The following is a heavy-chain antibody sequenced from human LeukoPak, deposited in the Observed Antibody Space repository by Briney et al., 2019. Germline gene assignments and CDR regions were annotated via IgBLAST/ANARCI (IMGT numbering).Heavy chain of an antibody. Sequence: GRALRLSCAASGFTFTSYGMHWVRQAPGKGLEWVALISDDGKKKVYADPVKGRFTISRDNSKKTLYLQMNSLRPEDTAVYYCAKILRESMDWLDLWGQGTRVTVFS. CDR2: ISDDGKKK. J-gene: IGHJ5*02. D-gene: IGHD6-6*01. CDR1: GFTFTSYG. CDR3: AKILRESMDWLDL. V-gene: IGHV3-30*18.